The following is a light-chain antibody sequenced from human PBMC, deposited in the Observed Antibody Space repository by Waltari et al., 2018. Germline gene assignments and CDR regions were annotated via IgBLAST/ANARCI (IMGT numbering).Light chain of an antibody. J-gene: IGKJ2*01. CDR2: FAN. CDR1: ENVGTA. CDR3: QQSRRWPQRT. V-gene: IGKV3D-15*01. Sequence: EIVMTQSPVTVSVSPGEAITLSCTASENVGTAVAWYRHKPGQPPRLLIYFANSRATGVPARISGSGSGTDFTLSISSLESEDFAFYYCQQSRRWPQRTFGQGTKLEI.